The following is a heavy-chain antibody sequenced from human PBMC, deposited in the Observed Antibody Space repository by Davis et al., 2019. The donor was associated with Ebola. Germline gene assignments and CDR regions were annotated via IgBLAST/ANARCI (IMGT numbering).Heavy chain of an antibody. Sequence: MPSETLSLTCAVYFCPFICYYLSLIRHPPRKGLEWIGEINHSGSTNYNPSLKTRVTISVDTSKNQFSLKLSSVTAADTAVYYCARILGVRGVISWANWFDPWGQGTLVTVSS. V-gene: IGHV4-34*01. J-gene: IGHJ5*02. CDR1: FCPFICYY. CDR2: INHSGST. D-gene: IGHD3-10*01. CDR3: ARILGVRGVISWANWFDP.